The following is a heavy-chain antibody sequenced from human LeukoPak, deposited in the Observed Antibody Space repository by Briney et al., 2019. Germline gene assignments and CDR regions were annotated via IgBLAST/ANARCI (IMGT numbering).Heavy chain of an antibody. CDR2: ISAYNGNT. D-gene: IGHD2-21*02. J-gene: IGHJ4*02. CDR3: ARAVPVVTETDFDY. CDR1: GYTFSSYG. Sequence: VASVKVSCKASGYTFSSYGISWVRQAPGQGLEWVGWISAYNGNTGYAQKFQGRVTMTTDTSTSTAYMELRSLRPGDTAVYYCARAVPVVTETDFDYWGQGTLVTVSS. V-gene: IGHV1-18*01.